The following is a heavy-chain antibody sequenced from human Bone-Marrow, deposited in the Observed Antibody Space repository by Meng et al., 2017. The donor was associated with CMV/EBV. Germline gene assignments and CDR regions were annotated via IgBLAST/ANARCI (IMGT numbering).Heavy chain of an antibody. CDR1: GFTFDDYA. Sequence: SLKISCAASGFTFDDYAMHWVRQAPGKGLEWVSGISWNSGSIGYADSVKGRFTISRDNAKNSLYLQMNSLRAEDTALYYCARDDPVYSSSSNYYYYGMDVWGQGTTVTVSS. V-gene: IGHV3-9*01. CDR3: ARDDPVYSSSSNYYYYGMDV. D-gene: IGHD6-6*01. J-gene: IGHJ6*02. CDR2: ISWNSGSI.